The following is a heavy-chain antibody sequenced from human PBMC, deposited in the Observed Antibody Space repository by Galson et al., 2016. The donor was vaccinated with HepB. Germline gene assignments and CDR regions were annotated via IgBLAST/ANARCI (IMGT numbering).Heavy chain of an antibody. CDR2: IYPGDSDT. CDR1: GYSFTSYW. J-gene: IGHJ6*02. D-gene: IGHD6-13*01. V-gene: IGHV5-51*01. CDR3: AGQTAAGTIDYYYYGMDV. Sequence: SGSEVKKPGESLKISCKGSGYSFTSYWIGWVRQMPGKGLEWMGIIYPGDSDTRYSPSFQGQVTISADKSISTAYLQWSSLKASDTAMYYCAGQTAAGTIDYYYYGMDVWGQGTTVTVSS.